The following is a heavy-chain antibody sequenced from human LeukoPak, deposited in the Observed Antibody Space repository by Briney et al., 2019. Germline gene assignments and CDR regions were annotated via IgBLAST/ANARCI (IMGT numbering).Heavy chain of an antibody. CDR3: ARVPGSSGWYFDY. J-gene: IGHJ4*02. V-gene: IGHV3-53*01. Sequence: GRSLRLSCAASGFTVSSNYMSWVRQAPGKGPEWVSVIYSGGSTYHADSVKDRFTISRDDSKNTLYLQMNSLRAEDTAVYYCARVPGSSGWYFDYWGQGTLVTVS. CDR1: GFTVSSNY. CDR2: IYSGGST. D-gene: IGHD6-19*01.